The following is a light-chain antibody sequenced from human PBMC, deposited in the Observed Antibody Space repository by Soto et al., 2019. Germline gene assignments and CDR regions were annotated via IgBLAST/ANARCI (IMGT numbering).Light chain of an antibody. J-gene: IGKJ2*01. CDR1: QSVSSN. V-gene: IGKV3-15*01. CDR2: GAS. CDR3: QQYNNWPPFLYT. Sequence: EIVMTQSPATLSVSPGERATLSCRASQSVSSNLAWYQQKPGQAPRLLIYGASTRATGIPARFSGSGSGTEFTLTISSLQSEDFAVYYCQQYNNWPPFLYTFGQGTKQEIK.